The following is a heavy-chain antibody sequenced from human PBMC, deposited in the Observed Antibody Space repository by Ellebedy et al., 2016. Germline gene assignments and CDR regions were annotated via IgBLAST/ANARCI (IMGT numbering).Heavy chain of an antibody. CDR2: IYSSGST. Sequence: GSLRLXXTVSGGSISSYYWSWIRQPAGKGLEWIGRIYSSGSTNYNPSLNSRVTMSVDTSRNQFSLKLRSVTAADTAVYYCVKDRDWGYHYFDYWGQGSLVTVSS. D-gene: IGHD3-16*01. J-gene: IGHJ4*02. CDR1: GGSISSYY. CDR3: VKDRDWGYHYFDY. V-gene: IGHV4-4*07.